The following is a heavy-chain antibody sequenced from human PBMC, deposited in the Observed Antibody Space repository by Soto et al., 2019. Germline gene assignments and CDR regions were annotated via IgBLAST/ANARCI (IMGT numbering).Heavy chain of an antibody. CDR1: GGSISSSSYY. J-gene: IGHJ3*02. D-gene: IGHD3-10*01. CDR3: ASGRSNSGDGCDI. V-gene: IGHV4-39*01. CDR2: IYYSGST. Sequence: SETLSLTCTVSGGSISSSSYYWGWIRQPPGKGLEWIGSIYYSGSTYYNPSLKSRVTISVDTSKNQFSLKLSSVTAADTAVYYCASGRSNSGDGCDIWGPGTMVTVSS.